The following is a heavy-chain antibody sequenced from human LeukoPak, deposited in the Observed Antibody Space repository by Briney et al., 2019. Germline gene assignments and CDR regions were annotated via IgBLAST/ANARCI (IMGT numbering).Heavy chain of an antibody. CDR2: IYHSGST. J-gene: IGHJ4*02. V-gene: IGHV4-38-2*02. CDR1: GYSISSGYY. Sequence: SETLSLTCAVSGYSISSGYYWGWIRQPPGKGLEWIGSIYHSGSTYYNPSLKSRVTISVDTSKNQFSLKLSSVTAADTAVYYCARDNYYDSSGYYGTFDYWGQGTLVTVSS. CDR3: ARDNYYDSSGYYGTFDY. D-gene: IGHD3-22*01.